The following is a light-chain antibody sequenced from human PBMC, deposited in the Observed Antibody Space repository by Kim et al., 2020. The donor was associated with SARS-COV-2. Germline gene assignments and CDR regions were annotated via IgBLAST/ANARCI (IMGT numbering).Light chain of an antibody. V-gene: IGLV2-23*02. CDR2: DIS. J-gene: IGLJ3*02. CDR3: CSFTSAVNWM. Sequence: GQSITISCSGTISDIGTYSLISWYQQHPCKAPRLIIFDISKRPSGVSGRFSGSKSGNTASLTISGLQPDDEADYFCCSFTSAVNWMFGGGTQLTVL. CDR1: ISDIGTYSL.